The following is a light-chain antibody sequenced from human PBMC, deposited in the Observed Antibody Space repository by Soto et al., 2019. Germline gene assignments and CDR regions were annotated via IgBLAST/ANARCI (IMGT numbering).Light chain of an antibody. CDR2: AAS. Sequence: DIQMTQSPSSLSASVGDRVTITCRASQTIGSYLKWYQQKPGKAPKLLIYAASNLQSGVPSRFSGSGSGTDVTLTISSLQPEDFATYHCQQSYSTPHTFGQGTQLEIK. J-gene: IGKJ2*01. CDR3: QQSYSTPHT. CDR1: QTIGSY. V-gene: IGKV1-39*01.